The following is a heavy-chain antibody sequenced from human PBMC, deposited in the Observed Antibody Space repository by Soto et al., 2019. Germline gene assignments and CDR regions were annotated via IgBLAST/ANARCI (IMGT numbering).Heavy chain of an antibody. CDR3: AKSPELRYFDWLSFDY. J-gene: IGHJ4*02. CDR2: ISYDGSNK. D-gene: IGHD3-9*01. Sequence: LRLSCAASGFTFSSYGMHWVRQAPGKGLEWVAVISYDGSNKYYADSVKGRFTISRDNSKNTLYLQMNSLRAEDTAVYYCAKSPELRYFDWLSFDYWGQGTLVTVSS. V-gene: IGHV3-30*18. CDR1: GFTFSSYG.